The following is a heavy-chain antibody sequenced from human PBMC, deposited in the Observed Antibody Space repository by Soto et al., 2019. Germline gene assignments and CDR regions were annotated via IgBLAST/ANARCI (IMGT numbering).Heavy chain of an antibody. CDR3: ARAKYYDILTGYYDY. Sequence: SVKVSCKASGGTFSSYAISWVRQAPGQGLEWMGGIIPIFGTANYAQKFQGRVTITADESTSTAYMELSSLRSEDTAVYYCARAKYYDILTGYYDYWGQGTLVTVSS. V-gene: IGHV1-69*13. CDR1: GGTFSSYA. J-gene: IGHJ4*02. D-gene: IGHD3-9*01. CDR2: IIPIFGTA.